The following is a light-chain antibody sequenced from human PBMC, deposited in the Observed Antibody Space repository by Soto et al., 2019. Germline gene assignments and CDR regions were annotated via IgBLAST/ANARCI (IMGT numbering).Light chain of an antibody. Sequence: DIVLTQSPGTLSVSPGERATLSCRASQTINSNYLAWYQQKPGQPPSILIYGTSSRATCIPDRFSGSGSGTVFTLTISRLEPEDSAIYYCQQYGSWTFVQGTKVEIK. CDR3: QQYGSWT. CDR1: QTINSNY. J-gene: IGKJ1*01. V-gene: IGKV3-20*01. CDR2: GTS.